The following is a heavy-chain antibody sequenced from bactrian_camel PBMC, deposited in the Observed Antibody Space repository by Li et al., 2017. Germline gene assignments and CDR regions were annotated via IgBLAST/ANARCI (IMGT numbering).Heavy chain of an antibody. D-gene: IGHD2*01. CDR1: GFTFSTFSNYY. Sequence: VQLVESGGGLVQPGGSLRLSCAASGFTFSTFSNYYMGWVRQAPGKGLEWVSGVYNDGSNTGYADSVKGRFTISRDNAKNALYLQMNSLKPEDTAVYYCAADSLNRGGSPIRQGTQVTVS. CDR2: VYNDGSNT. J-gene: IGHJ4*01. V-gene: IGHV3-2*01.